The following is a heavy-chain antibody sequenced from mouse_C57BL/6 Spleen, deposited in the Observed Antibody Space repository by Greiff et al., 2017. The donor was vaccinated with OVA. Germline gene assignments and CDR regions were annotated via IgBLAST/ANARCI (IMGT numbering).Heavy chain of an antibody. V-gene: IGHV2-6*01. D-gene: IGHD3-2*02. CDR2: IWGVGST. J-gene: IGHJ3*01. CDR3: ASQGGQAWFAY. CDR1: GFSLTSYG. Sequence: VQVVESGPGLVAPSQSLSITCTVSGFSLTSYGVDWVRQSPGKGLEWLGVIWGVGSTNYNSALKSRLSISKDNSKSQVFLKMNSLQTDDTAMYYCASQGGQAWFAYWGQGTLVTVSA.